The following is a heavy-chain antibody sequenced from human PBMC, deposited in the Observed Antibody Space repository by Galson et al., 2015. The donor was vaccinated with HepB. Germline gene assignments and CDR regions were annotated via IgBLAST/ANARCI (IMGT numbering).Heavy chain of an antibody. CDR3: AKDRGGYNAYGMDV. D-gene: IGHD5-24*01. J-gene: IGHJ6*02. CDR1: GFTFSSYG. CDR2: ISYDGSNK. V-gene: IGHV3-30*18. Sequence: SLRLSCAASGFTFSSYGMHWVRQAPGKGLEWVAVISYDGSNKYYADSVKGRFTISRDNSKNTLYLQMNSLRAEDTAVYYCAKDRGGYNAYGMDVWGQGTTVTVSS.